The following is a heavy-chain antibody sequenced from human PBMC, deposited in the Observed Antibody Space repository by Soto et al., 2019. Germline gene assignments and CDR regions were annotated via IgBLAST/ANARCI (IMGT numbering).Heavy chain of an antibody. Sequence: EVHLVESGGGLVKPGGSLRLSCAVSGFTFSSCTMNWVRQAPGKGLEWVSSISPSTSHIYYADSVKGRFTISRDNAKNSLFLQMNSLRDEDTAGYYCSGCSGGACHQNYGMDVWSQGTRVTVSS. CDR1: GFTFSSCT. D-gene: IGHD2-15*01. CDR2: ISPSTSHI. CDR3: SGCSGGACHQNYGMDV. V-gene: IGHV3-21*01. J-gene: IGHJ6*02.